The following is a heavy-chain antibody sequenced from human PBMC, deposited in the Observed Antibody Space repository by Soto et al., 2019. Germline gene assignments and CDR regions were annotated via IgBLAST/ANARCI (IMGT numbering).Heavy chain of an antibody. V-gene: IGHV1-69*12. CDR3: AREGGSGNYRYYAMDV. CDR1: GGTFSSYA. J-gene: IGHJ6*02. D-gene: IGHD3-10*01. CDR2: IIPIFGTA. Sequence: QVQLVQSGAEVKKPGSSVKVSCKASGGTFSSYAISWVRQAPGQGLEWMGGIIPIFGTANYAQKFQGRTTITGGESTSTAYMELRRLRSEDTAVYYCAREGGSGNYRYYAMDVWGQGTTVTVSS.